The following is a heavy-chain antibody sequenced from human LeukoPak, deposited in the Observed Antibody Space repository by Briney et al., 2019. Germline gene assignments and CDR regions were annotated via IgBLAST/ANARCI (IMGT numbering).Heavy chain of an antibody. D-gene: IGHD2-8*01. CDR1: GYTFTSYG. CDR3: ARVGYCTNGVCFGWFDP. V-gene: IGHV1-18*01. J-gene: IGHJ5*02. CDR2: ISAYNGNT. Sequence: GASVKVSCKASGYTFTSYGISWVRQAPGQGLEWMGWISAYNGNTNYAQKLQGRVTMTTDTSTSTAYMELRSLRSDDTAVYYCARVGYCTNGVCFGWFDPWGQGTLVTVSS.